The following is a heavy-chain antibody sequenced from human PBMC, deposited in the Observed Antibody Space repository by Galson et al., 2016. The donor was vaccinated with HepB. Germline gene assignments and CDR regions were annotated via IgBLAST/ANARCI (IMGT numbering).Heavy chain of an antibody. J-gene: IGHJ2*01. V-gene: IGHV4-34*01. CDR2: VDHNGGT. CDR1: GGSFSGYS. Sequence: ETLSLTCSVYGGSFSGYSWSWIRQPPGKGLEWVGEVDHNGGTNFNPSLKSRVTMSLDTSKNQFSLKLSSVTAADSSVYFCAREDCYCDLWGRGTLGTVSP. CDR3: AREDCYCDL.